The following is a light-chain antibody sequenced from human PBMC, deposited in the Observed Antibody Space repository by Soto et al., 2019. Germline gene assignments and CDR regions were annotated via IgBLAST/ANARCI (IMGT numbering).Light chain of an antibody. CDR3: QGYVYYST. Sequence: DIQMTQSPSTLSASVGDRVTITCRASQSINSWLSWYQQSPGKAPKLLIYHGSTLESGVTSRFSGSGSVTEFTLTISSLQPDDFATYYGQGYVYYSTCGGGPKMEIK. J-gene: IGKJ4*01. CDR1: QSINSW. V-gene: IGKV1-5*01. CDR2: HGS.